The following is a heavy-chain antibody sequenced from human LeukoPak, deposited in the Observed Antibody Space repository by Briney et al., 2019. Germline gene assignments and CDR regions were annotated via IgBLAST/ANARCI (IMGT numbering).Heavy chain of an antibody. V-gene: IGHV3-7*03. CDR2: IKEDGSEM. Sequence: GESLRLSCAASGFAFSSFWMSWVRQAPGKGLEWVARIKEDGSEMYYVDFVKGRFTISGDNVKNSLFLQMNSLRAEDTALYYCARGGYQYGNYWGQGTLVTVSS. CDR1: GFAFSSFW. CDR3: ARGGYQYGNY. D-gene: IGHD2-15*01. J-gene: IGHJ4*02.